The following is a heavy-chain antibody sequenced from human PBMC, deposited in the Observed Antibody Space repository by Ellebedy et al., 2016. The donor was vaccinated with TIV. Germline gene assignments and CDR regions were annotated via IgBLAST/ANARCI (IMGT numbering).Heavy chain of an antibody. CDR1: GGSFSSYA. CDR2: FDPEDGET. Sequence: ASVKVSCKASGGSFSSYAISWVRQAPGKGLEWMGDFDPEDGETIYAQKFQGRVTMTEDTSTDTAYMELSSLRSEDTAVYYCATEEWGNGMDAWGQGTTVTVSS. J-gene: IGHJ6*02. V-gene: IGHV1-24*01. CDR3: ATEEWGNGMDA. D-gene: IGHD3-3*01.